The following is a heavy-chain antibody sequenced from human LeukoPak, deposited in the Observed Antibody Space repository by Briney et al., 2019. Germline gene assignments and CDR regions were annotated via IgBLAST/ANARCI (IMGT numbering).Heavy chain of an antibody. D-gene: IGHD3-3*01. V-gene: IGHV4-38-2*01. CDR3: ARYDSRGSASTKFDY. J-gene: IGHJ4*02. CDR2: IYGRAST. Sequence: SETLCLSCAVSGYSLGKNYYWGWIRQSPGKGLEWIGRIYGRASTSYNPSLMNRVTMSVDTSKNHFSLQLTSVTAPDTAVYYCARYDSRGSASTKFDYWGPGTQVTVSS. CDR1: GYSLGKNYY.